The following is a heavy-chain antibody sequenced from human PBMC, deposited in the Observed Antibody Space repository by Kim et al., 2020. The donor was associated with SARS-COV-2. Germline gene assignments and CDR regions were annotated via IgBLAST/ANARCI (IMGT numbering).Heavy chain of an antibody. CDR3: ARDVLLWFGEPEHWFDP. Sequence: SETLSLTCTVSGGSISSGGYYWSWIRQHPGKGLEWIGYIYYSGSTYYNPSLKNRVTISVDTSKNQFSLKLSSVTAADTAVYYCARDVLLWFGEPEHWFDPWGQGTLVTVSS. CDR1: GGSISSGGYY. D-gene: IGHD3-10*01. V-gene: IGHV4-31*03. CDR2: IYYSGST. J-gene: IGHJ5*02.